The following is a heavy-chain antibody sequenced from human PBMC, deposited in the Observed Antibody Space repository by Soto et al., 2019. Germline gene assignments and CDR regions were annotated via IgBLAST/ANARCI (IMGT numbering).Heavy chain of an antibody. D-gene: IGHD3-22*01. CDR3: ARDYYDSSGPNGGWFDP. V-gene: IGHV1-18*01. Sequence: ASVKVSCKASGYTFTSYGISWVRQASGQGLEWMGWISAYNGNTNYAQKPQGRVTMTTDTSTSTAYMELRSLRSDDTAVYYCARDYYDSSGPNGGWFDPWGQGTLVTVSS. J-gene: IGHJ5*02. CDR2: ISAYNGNT. CDR1: GYTFTSYG.